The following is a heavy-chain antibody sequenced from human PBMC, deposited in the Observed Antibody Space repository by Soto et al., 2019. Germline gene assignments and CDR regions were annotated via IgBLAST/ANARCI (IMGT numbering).Heavy chain of an antibody. CDR1: GYTFTDYF. Sequence: ASVKVSCKASGYTFTDYFLHWVRQAPGQGLEWMGWVNPNSGGTSYAQKFKDWVTMTRDTSINTAYMELRRLRSDDTALYFCARDTRMTAFDRSAQGTMVTVSS. CDR2: VNPNSGGT. CDR3: ARDTRMTAFDR. D-gene: IGHD2-15*01. J-gene: IGHJ3*02. V-gene: IGHV1-2*04.